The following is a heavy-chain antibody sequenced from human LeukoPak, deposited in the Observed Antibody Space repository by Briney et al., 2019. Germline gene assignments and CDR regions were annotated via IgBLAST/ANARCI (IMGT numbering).Heavy chain of an antibody. D-gene: IGHD3-10*01. CDR2: IYPDDSDT. V-gene: IGHV5-51*01. Sequence: GESLKISCKGSGYSFTSYWIGWVRQMPGKGLEWMGIIYPDDSDTRYSPSFQGQVTISADRSIATAYLQWSSLKASDTAMYYSARPQGFYGSGSFDYWGQGTLVTVSS. CDR3: ARPQGFYGSGSFDY. J-gene: IGHJ4*02. CDR1: GYSFTSYW.